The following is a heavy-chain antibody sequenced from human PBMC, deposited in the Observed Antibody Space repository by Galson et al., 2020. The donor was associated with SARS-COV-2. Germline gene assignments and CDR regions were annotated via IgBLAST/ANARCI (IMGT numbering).Heavy chain of an antibody. CDR1: GFNFSDYY. V-gene: IGHV3-72*01. CDR3: ARDFRNKYSWID. D-gene: IGHD2-15*01. Sequence: GGSLRLSCAASGFNFSDYYMDWVRQAPGKGLEWIGRIKNKVRSNTQVYAASVKGRFTILRDDSKNLLYLQMNSLQAEDTAVYYCARDFRNKYSWIDWGQGTLVTVSS. J-gene: IGHJ4*02. CDR2: IKNKVRSNTQ.